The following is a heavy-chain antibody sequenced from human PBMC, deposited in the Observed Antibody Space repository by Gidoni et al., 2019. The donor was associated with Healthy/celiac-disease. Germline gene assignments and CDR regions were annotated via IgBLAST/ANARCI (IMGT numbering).Heavy chain of an antibody. CDR1: GSTFSGSA. J-gene: IGHJ4*02. CDR2: SRSKANSYAT. CDR3: TREGWSGYPFDY. D-gene: IGHD3-3*01. Sequence: EVQLVESGGGLVQPGGSLKLSRAAPGSTFSGSAMHWVRQASGKGLEWVGRSRSKANSYATAYAASVKGRFTISRDDSKNTAYLQMNSLKTEDTAVYYCTREGWSGYPFDYWGQGTLVTVSS. V-gene: IGHV3-73*01.